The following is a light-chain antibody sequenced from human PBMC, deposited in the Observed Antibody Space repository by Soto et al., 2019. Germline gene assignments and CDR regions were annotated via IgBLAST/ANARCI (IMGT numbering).Light chain of an antibody. J-gene: IGKJ4*02. Sequence: DIGLTQSPATLSLSPGDRATLSCRANQSVSTYLNWYQQKRGQAPRLLIFDASNRAAGIPARFSGSGSGTDFTLTISSLDPEDFAVYFCQQRRLWLMFGGGTKVE. CDR3: QQRRLWLM. CDR2: DAS. V-gene: IGKV3-11*01. CDR1: QSVSTY.